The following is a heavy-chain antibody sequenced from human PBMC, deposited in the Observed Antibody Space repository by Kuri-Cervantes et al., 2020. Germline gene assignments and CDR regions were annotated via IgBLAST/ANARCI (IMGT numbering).Heavy chain of an antibody. V-gene: IGHV3-11*01. CDR3: ARAPPETYCSSTSCYEYYYYYMDV. CDR1: GFTFSNAW. CDR2: ISSSGSTI. J-gene: IGHJ6*03. Sequence: GGSLRLSCAGSGFTFSNAWMNWVRQAPGKGLEWVSYISSSGSTIYYADSVKGRFTISRDNAKNSLYLQMNSLRAEDTAVYYCARAPPETYCSSTSCYEYYYYYMDVWGKGTTVTVSS. D-gene: IGHD2-2*01.